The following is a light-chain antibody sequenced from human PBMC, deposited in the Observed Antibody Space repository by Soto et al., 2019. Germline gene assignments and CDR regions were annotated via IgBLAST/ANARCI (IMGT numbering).Light chain of an antibody. Sequence: DIQMTQSPSTLSASVGDRVTITCRASQSISSWLAWYQQKPGTAPKLLIYKASTLESGVPSRFSGSGSRTEFTLTISSLQPDDSATYYCQQYNDNWTFGQGTKVE. CDR1: QSISSW. J-gene: IGKJ1*01. CDR2: KAS. V-gene: IGKV1-5*03. CDR3: QQYNDNWT.